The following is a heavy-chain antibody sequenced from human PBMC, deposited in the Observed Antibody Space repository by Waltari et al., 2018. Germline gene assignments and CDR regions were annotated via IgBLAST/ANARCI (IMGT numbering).Heavy chain of an antibody. Sequence: QVQLVESGGGVVQPGRSLRLSCAASGFTFSSYGMPGVRQAPGKGLEWVAVIWYDGSNKYYADSVKGRFTISRDNSKNTLYLQMNSLRAEDTAVYYCARDPIAARRGYYFDYWGQGTLVTVSS. CDR2: IWYDGSNK. J-gene: IGHJ4*02. CDR3: ARDPIAARRGYYFDY. D-gene: IGHD6-6*01. V-gene: IGHV3-33*01. CDR1: GFTFSSYG.